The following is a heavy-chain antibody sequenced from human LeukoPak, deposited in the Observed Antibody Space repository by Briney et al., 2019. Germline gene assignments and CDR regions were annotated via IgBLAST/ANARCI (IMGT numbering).Heavy chain of an antibody. Sequence: SVKVSCKASGGTFSSYAISWVRQATGQGLEWMGRIIPILGIANYAQKFQGRVTITADKSTSTAYMELSSLRSEDTAVYYCASAPHSSSWYLPDYWGQGTLVTVSS. D-gene: IGHD6-13*01. J-gene: IGHJ4*02. CDR3: ASAPHSSSWYLPDY. CDR2: IIPILGIA. CDR1: GGTFSSYA. V-gene: IGHV1-69*04.